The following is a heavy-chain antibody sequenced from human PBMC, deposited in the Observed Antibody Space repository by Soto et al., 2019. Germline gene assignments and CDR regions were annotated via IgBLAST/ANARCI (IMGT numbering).Heavy chain of an antibody. CDR1: GYTFTGYG. V-gene: IGHV1-18*04. CDR2: ISAYNGNT. D-gene: IGHD4-17*01. Sequence: QVQLVQSGAEVKRPGASVKVYCKASGYTFTGYGIAWVRQAPGQGLEWMGWISAYNGNTLQTQKFQDRLTMTTDTSANTAYMELRSLRSDDTAVYYCARPLGGYGDYALPLNYWGQGTLVSVSS. J-gene: IGHJ4*02. CDR3: ARPLGGYGDYALPLNY.